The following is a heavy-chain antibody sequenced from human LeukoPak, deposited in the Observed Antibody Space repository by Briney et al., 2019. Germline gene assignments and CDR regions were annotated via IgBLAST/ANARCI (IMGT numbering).Heavy chain of an antibody. CDR3: ARHPGIAVAGTSPPFDY. CDR2: ISAYDGNT. D-gene: IGHD6-19*01. CDR1: GYTFTSYG. J-gene: IGHJ4*02. Sequence: ASVKVSCKASGYTFTSYGISWVRQAPGQGLEWMGWISAYDGNTNYAQKLQGRVTMTTDTSTSTAYMELRSLRSDDTAVYYCARHPGIAVAGTSPPFDYWGQGTLVTVSS. V-gene: IGHV1-18*01.